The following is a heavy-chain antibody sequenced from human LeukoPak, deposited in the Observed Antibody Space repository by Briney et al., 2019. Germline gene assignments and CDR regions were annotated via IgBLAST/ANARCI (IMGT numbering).Heavy chain of an antibody. CDR2: ISYDGSNK. J-gene: IGHJ4*02. D-gene: IGHD3-22*01. CDR1: GFTFSSYG. Sequence: PGRSLRLSCAASGFTFSSYGMHWVRQAPGKGLEWVAVISYDGSNKYYADSVKGRFTISRDNSKNTLYLQMNSLRAEDTAVYYRAKDLYYYDSSGYLDYWGQGTLVTVSS. V-gene: IGHV3-30*18. CDR3: AKDLYYYDSSGYLDY.